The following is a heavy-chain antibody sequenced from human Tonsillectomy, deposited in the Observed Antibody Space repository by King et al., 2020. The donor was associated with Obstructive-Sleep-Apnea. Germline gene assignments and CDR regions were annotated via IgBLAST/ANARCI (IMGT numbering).Heavy chain of an antibody. J-gene: IGHJ6*02. D-gene: IGHD1-14*01. CDR2: IYYSGST. CDR1: GGSINSSSYY. V-gene: IGHV4-39*07. CDR3: ARQEITTGFWPYGYGMDV. Sequence: QLQESGPGLVKPPETLSLTCTVSGGSINSSSYYWGWIRQPPGKGLEWIGSIYYSGSTYYNPSLKSRVTISVDTSKNQFSLKLSSVTAADTAVYYCARQEITTGFWPYGYGMDVWGQGTTVTVSS.